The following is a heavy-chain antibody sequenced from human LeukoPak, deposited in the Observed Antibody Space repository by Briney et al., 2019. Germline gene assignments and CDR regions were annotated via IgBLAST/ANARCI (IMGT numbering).Heavy chain of an antibody. J-gene: IGHJ4*02. D-gene: IGHD3-16*02. CDR1: GGSFSGYY. V-gene: IGHV4-34*01. CDR3: ARERSDDYVWGSYRYTPQNWFDY. CDR2: INHSGST. Sequence: SETLSLTCAVYGGSFSGYYWSWIRQPPGKGLEWIGEINHSGSTNYNPSLKSRVTISVDTSKNQFSLKLSSVTAADTAVYYCARERSDDYVWGSYRYTPQNWFDYWGQGILVTVSS.